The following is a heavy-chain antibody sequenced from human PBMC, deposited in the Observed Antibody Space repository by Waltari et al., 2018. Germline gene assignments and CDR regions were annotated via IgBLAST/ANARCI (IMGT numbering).Heavy chain of an antibody. CDR3: ARGSGYYYFDY. CDR1: GFTSSSHC. V-gene: IGHV3-74*01. Sequence: EVQLMESAGGLVQPAGSLRLSSAASGFTSSSHCLTWVRQAPGEGLVWVSGMRTEGSNRRDADSVKGRFTISRDNAKNTVYLQMNSLRAEDTAVYYCARGSGYYYFDYWGQGTLITVSS. D-gene: IGHD5-18*01. J-gene: IGHJ4*02. CDR2: MRTEGSNR.